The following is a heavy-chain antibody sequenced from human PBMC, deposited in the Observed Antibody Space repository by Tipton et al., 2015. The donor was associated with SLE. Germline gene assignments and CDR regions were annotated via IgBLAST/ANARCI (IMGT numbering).Heavy chain of an antibody. V-gene: IGHV3-23*01. CDR1: GFPFSAYS. Sequence: SLRLSCAASGFPFSAYSATWIRQAPGGGLEWVSSIASPSLSLTYADSVRGRFTISRDNSKSLLFLQMDSLTTDDTGLYFCVQDLLGSNWGAVFGSWGQGTRVTVSS. CDR3: VQDLLGSNWGAVFGS. CDR2: IASPSLSL. D-gene: IGHD3-16*01. J-gene: IGHJ5*02.